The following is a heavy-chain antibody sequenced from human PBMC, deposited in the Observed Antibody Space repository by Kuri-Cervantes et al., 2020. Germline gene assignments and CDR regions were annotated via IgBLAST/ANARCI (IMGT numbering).Heavy chain of an antibody. Sequence: ASVKVSCKASGYTFTSYDINWVRQATGQGLEWMGWMNPNSGNTGYAQKFQGRVTMTRNTSISTAYMELSSLRSEDMAVYYCARELERPDYYYYGMDVWGQGTTVTVSS. CDR3: ARELERPDYYYYGMDV. V-gene: IGHV1-8*01. CDR2: MNPNSGNT. CDR1: GYTFTSYD. D-gene: IGHD1-1*01. J-gene: IGHJ6*02.